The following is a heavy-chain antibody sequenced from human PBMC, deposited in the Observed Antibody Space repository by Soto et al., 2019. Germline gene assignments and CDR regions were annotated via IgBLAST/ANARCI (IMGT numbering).Heavy chain of an antibody. D-gene: IGHD3-16*01. J-gene: IGHJ4*02. CDR1: GGSISSGGYS. CDR2: IYHSGST. Sequence: PSETLSLTCAVSGGSISSGGYSWSWIRQPPGKGLEWIGYIYHSGSTYYNPSLKSRVTISVDRSKNQFSLKLSSVTAADTAVYYCARRWGGYFDYWGQGTLVTVSS. V-gene: IGHV4-30-2*01. CDR3: ARRWGGYFDY.